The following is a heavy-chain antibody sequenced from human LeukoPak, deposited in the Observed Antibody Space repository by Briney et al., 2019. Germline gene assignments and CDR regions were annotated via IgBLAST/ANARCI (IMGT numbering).Heavy chain of an antibody. CDR2: IYTSGST. D-gene: IGHD2-2*01. J-gene: IGHJ4*02. CDR3: ARAAPGDYCSSTSCGAFDY. Sequence: SETLSLTCTVSGGSISSYYWSWIREPAGKGLEWIGRIYTSGSTNYNPSLKSRVTMSVDTSKNQFSLKLSSVTAADTAVYYCARAAPGDYCSSTSCGAFDYWGQGTLVTVSS. V-gene: IGHV4-4*07. CDR1: GGSISSYY.